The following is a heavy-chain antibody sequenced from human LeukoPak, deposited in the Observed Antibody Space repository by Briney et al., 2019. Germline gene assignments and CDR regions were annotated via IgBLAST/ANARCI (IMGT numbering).Heavy chain of an antibody. CDR3: ARDSSSWYFSKSTFDY. J-gene: IGHJ4*02. D-gene: IGHD6-13*01. CDR1: GYTFTSYG. V-gene: IGHV1-18*01. Sequence: ASVKVSCKASGYTFTSYGISWVRQAPGQGLEWMGWISAYNGNTNYARKLQGRVTMTPDTSTSTAYMELRSLRSDDTAVYYCARDSSSWYFSKSTFDYWGQGTLVTVSS. CDR2: ISAYNGNT.